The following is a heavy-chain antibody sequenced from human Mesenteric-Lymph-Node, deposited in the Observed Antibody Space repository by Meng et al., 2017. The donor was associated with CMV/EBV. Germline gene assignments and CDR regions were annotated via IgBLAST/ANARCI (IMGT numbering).Heavy chain of an antibody. Sequence: GESLKISCAVSGFTFSDYYMAWIRQAPGKGLEWVSYISSSGSDMYYADSVKGRFIISRDNVKDSVYLQLNSLGAEDAAVYYCAKDHVTKSGSYYFSDYWGQGTLVTVSS. CDR3: AKDHVTKSGSYYFSDY. D-gene: IGHD1-26*01. J-gene: IGHJ4*02. V-gene: IGHV3-11*04. CDR1: GFTFSDYY. CDR2: ISSSGSDM.